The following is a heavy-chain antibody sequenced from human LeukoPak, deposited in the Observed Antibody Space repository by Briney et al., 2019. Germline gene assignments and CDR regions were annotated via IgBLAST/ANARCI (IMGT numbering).Heavy chain of an antibody. J-gene: IGHJ4*02. V-gene: IGHV1-69*13. D-gene: IGHD4-17*01. CDR2: IIPIFGTA. CDR1: GGTFSSYA. Sequence: GASVKVSCKASGGTFSSYAISWVRQAPGQGLEWMGGIIPIFGTANYAQKFQGRVTITADESTSTAYMELRSLRSDDTAVYYCARHLYGDYFFDYWGQGTLITVSS. CDR3: ARHLYGDYFFDY.